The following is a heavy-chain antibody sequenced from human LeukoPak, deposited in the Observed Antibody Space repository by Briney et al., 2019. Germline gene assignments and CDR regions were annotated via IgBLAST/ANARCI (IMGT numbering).Heavy chain of an antibody. V-gene: IGHV3-30*18. D-gene: IGHD3-3*01. CDR3: AKDFGIFGVVIWD. CDR2: ISYDGSNK. Sequence: GGSLRLSCAASGFTLSSYGMHWVRQAPGKGLEWVAVISYDGSNKYYADSVKGRFTISRDNSKNTLYLQMNSLRAEDTAVYYCAKDFGIFGVVIWDWGQGTLVTVSS. CDR1: GFTLSSYG. J-gene: IGHJ4*02.